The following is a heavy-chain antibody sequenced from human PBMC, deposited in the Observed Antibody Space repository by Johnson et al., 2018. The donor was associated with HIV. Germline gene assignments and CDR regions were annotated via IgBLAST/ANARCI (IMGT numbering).Heavy chain of an antibody. CDR1: GFTFSDYY. D-gene: IGHD2-15*01. CDR3: ARGSRYCSGVSCPEAFDI. CDR2: IRSSGSTI. J-gene: IGHJ3*02. V-gene: IGHV3-11*04. Sequence: QVQLVESGGGLVKPGGSLRLSCAASGFTFSDYYMNWIRQAPGKGLEWVSYIRSSGSTIYYADSVKGRFTISRDNSKNTLYLQMNSLRAEDTAVYYCARGSRYCSGVSCPEAFDIWGQGTMVTVSS.